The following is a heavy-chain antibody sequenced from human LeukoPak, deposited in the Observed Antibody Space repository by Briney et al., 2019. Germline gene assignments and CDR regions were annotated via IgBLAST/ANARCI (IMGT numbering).Heavy chain of an antibody. J-gene: IGHJ5*02. D-gene: IGHD2-2*01. CDR2: IIPIFGTA. Sequence: SVKVSCKASGYTRTSYDISWVRQSPGQGLEWMGGIIPIFGTANYAQKFQGRVTITTDESTSTAYMELSSLRSEDTAVYYCARAFLGYCSSTSCSTGWFDPWGQGTLVTVSS. CDR3: ARAFLGYCSSTSCSTGWFDP. CDR1: GYTRTSYD. V-gene: IGHV1-69*05.